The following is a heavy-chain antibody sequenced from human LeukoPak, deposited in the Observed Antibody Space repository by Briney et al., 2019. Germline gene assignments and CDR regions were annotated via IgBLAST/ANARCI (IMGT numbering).Heavy chain of an antibody. Sequence: PSETLSLTCTVSGGSISSYYWSWIRQPPGKGLEWIGYIYYSGSTNYNPSLKSRVTISVDTSKNQFSLKLSSVTAADTAVYYCARDSSVNYYDSSGYYDYWGQGTLVTVSS. CDR3: ARDSSVNYYDSSGYYDY. V-gene: IGHV4-59*01. CDR1: GGSISSYY. D-gene: IGHD3-22*01. CDR2: IYYSGST. J-gene: IGHJ4*02.